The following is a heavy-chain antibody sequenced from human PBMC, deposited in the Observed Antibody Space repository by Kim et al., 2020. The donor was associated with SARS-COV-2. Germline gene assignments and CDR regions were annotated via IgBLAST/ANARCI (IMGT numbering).Heavy chain of an antibody. J-gene: IGHJ4*02. D-gene: IGHD6-13*01. CDR3: AKLAAAGLYYFDY. Sequence: YADSVKGRFTISRDNSKNTLYLQMNSLRAEDTAVYYCAKLAAAGLYYFDYWGQGTLVTVSS. V-gene: IGHV3-23*01.